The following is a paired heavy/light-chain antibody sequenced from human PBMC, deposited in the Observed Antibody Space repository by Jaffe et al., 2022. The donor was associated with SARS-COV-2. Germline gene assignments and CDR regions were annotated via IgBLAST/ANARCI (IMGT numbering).Heavy chain of an antibody. V-gene: IGHV3-21*01. J-gene: IGHJ4*02. CDR3: ARDANYYDSSGYNEIDY. Sequence: EVQLVESGGGLVKPGGSLRLSCAASGFTFSSYSMNWVRQAPGKGLEWVSSISSSSSYIYYADSVKGRFTISRDNAKNSLYLQMNSLRAEDTAVYYCARDANYYDSSGYNEIDYWGQGTLVTVSS. D-gene: IGHD3-22*01. CDR2: ISSSSSYI. CDR1: GFTFSSYS.
Light chain of an antibody. J-gene: IGKJ4*01. V-gene: IGKV1-17*01. CDR2: AAS. Sequence: DIQMTQSPSSLSASVGDRVTITCRASQGIRNDLGWYQQKPGKAPKRLIYAASSLQSGVPSRFSGSGSGTEFTLTISSLQPEDFATYYCLQHNSYPRTFGGGTKVEIK. CDR1: QGIRND. CDR3: LQHNSYPRT.